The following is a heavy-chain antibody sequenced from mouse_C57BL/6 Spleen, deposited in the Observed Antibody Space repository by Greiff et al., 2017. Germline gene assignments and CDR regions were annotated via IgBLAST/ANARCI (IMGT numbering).Heavy chain of an antibody. Sequence: SGAELARPGASVKLSCKASGYPSTSYGISWVKQRPGQGLEGIGEIYPRSGNTYYNEKFKGKATLTADKSSSTAYMELRSLTSEDSAVYFCARVTTVVAGDYGGKGTTRTVSS. CDR3: ARVTTVVAGDY. D-gene: IGHD1-1*01. J-gene: IGHJ2*01. CDR2: IYPRSGNT. V-gene: IGHV1-81*01. CDR1: GYPSTSYG.